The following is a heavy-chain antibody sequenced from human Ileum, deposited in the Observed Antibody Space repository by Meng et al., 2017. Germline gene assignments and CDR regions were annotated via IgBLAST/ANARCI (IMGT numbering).Heavy chain of an antibody. J-gene: IGHJ4*02. Sequence: QVQLVQSGAEVKKPGASVKVSCKTSGYTFTDYYTKWLRQAPGQGLEWMGRINPKSGIRHYAQKFQGRVTMTSDTSTSTAYMEVSGLTSDDTAVYYCSGASSSSYLGYWGQGTLVTVSS. CDR1: GYTFTDYY. CDR3: SGASSSSYLGY. D-gene: IGHD6-13*01. CDR2: INPKSGIR. V-gene: IGHV1-2*06.